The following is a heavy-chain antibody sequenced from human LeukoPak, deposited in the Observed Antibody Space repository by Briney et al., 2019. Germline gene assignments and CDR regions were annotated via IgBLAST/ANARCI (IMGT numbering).Heavy chain of an antibody. V-gene: IGHV1-18*01. J-gene: IGHJ6*03. CDR1: GYTFTKYG. CDR2: ISAYNGNT. CDR3: AYSSSWLNYYYYYMDV. D-gene: IGHD6-13*01. Sequence: ASVKVSCKASGYTFTKYGISWVRQAPGQGLEWMGWISAYNGNTNYAQKLQGRVTMTTDTSTSTAYMELRSLRSDDTAVYYCAYSSSWLNYYYYYMDVWGKGTTVTVSS.